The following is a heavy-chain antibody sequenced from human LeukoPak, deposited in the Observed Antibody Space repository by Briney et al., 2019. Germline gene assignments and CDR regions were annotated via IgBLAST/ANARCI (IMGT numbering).Heavy chain of an antibody. Sequence: QTGGSLRLSCAASGFTFSSYWMSWVRQAPGKGLEWVANIKQDGSEKYYVDSVKGRFTISRDNAENSLYLQMNSLRAEDTAVYYCARGGGTYYYDSSGYYYYWGQGTLVTVSS. CDR1: GFTFSSYW. J-gene: IGHJ4*02. CDR2: IKQDGSEK. CDR3: ARGGGTYYYDSSGYYYY. V-gene: IGHV3-7*04. D-gene: IGHD3-22*01.